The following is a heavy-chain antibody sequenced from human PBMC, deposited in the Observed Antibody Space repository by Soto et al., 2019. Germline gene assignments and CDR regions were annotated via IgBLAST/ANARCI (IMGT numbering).Heavy chain of an antibody. CDR3: ARHGAQYQPVPALYYGLDV. J-gene: IGHJ6*02. Sequence: RGESLKISCKGSGYRFTTHWIAWVRQMPGKGLEWMGNIYPGDSDTRYSPSFQGQVTISADKSITTAYLQWSGLKASDTAMYYCARHGAQYQPVPALYYGLDVWGQGTTVTVSS. CDR1: GYRFTTHW. V-gene: IGHV5-51*01. CDR2: IYPGDSDT. D-gene: IGHD2-2*01.